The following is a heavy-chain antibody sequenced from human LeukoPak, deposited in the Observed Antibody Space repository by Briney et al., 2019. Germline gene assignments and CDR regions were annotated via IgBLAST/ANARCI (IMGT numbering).Heavy chain of an antibody. V-gene: IGHV3-30-3*01. Sequence: GGSLRLSCAASGFTFSSYAMHWVRQAAGKGLEWVAVISYDGSNKHYADSVRGRFTISRDNSKNTLYLEMNSLRAEDTAVYFCASAWELLRYFDYWGQGTLVTVSS. J-gene: IGHJ4*02. CDR2: ISYDGSNK. D-gene: IGHD1-26*01. CDR3: ASAWELLRYFDY. CDR1: GFTFSSYA.